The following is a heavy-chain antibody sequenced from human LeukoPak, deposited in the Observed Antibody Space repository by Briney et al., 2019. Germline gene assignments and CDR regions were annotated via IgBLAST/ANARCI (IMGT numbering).Heavy chain of an antibody. Sequence: SSGTLSLTCAVSGVSISSSNWWSWFRQPPGKGLEWIGQIYHSGRTNDNPSLKSRVTLSVDKSNNQFALRLTSVTAADTAVYYCARDYGYCGDGGSCYYFDSWGQGTLVTVSS. CDR1: GVSISSSNW. V-gene: IGHV4-4*02. CDR2: IYHSGRT. D-gene: IGHD2-15*01. J-gene: IGHJ4*02. CDR3: ARDYGYCGDGGSCYYFDS.